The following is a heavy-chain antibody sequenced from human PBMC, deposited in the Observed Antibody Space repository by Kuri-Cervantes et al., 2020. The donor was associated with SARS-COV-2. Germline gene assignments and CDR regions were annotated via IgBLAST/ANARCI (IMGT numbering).Heavy chain of an antibody. CDR1: GGSISSYY. Sequence: GSLRLSCTVSGGSISSYYWSWIRQPAGKGLEWIGRIYTSGSTNYNPSLKSRVIMSVDTSKNQFSLKLSSVTAADTAVYYCARSITIFGVEAYGMDVWGQGNTVTV. V-gene: IGHV4-4*07. CDR2: IYTSGST. CDR3: ARSITIFGVEAYGMDV. J-gene: IGHJ6*02. D-gene: IGHD3-3*01.